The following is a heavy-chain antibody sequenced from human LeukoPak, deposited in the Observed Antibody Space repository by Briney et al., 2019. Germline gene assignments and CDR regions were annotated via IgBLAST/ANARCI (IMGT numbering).Heavy chain of an antibody. CDR1: GFTFSSYE. CDR3: ARDSHYYGSGSYYILGAFDI. D-gene: IGHD3-10*01. V-gene: IGHV3-48*03. CDR2: ISSSGSTI. Sequence: GGSLRLSCAASGFTFSSYEMNWVRQAPGKGLEWVSYISSSGSTIYYADSVKGRFTISRDNAKNSLYLQMNSLRAEDTAVYYCARDSHYYGSGSYYILGAFDIWGQGTMVTVSS. J-gene: IGHJ3*02.